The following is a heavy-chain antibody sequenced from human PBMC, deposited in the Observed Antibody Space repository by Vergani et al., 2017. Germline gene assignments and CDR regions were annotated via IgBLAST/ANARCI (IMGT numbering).Heavy chain of an antibody. V-gene: IGHV4-34*02. J-gene: IGHJ4*02. CDR3: AVRPRVSLVGGEIVTKWHFDY. CDR2: INNDGHT. CDR1: GESFSSFY. D-gene: IGHD3-10*01. Sequence: QVQLQQWGAGVVKPSGTLSLTCAVFGESFSSFYWSWIRQPPGKGLEWIGEINNDGHTNYNPSLESRVTVSRDTAKNQFSLNLMSVTAADTAMYYCAVRPRVSLVGGEIVTKWHFDYWSQGSLVTVSS.